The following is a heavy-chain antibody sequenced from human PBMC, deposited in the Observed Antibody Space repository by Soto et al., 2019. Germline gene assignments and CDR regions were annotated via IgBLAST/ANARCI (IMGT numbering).Heavy chain of an antibody. Sequence: GGSLRLSCAASGFTFSNYGMHWVRQATGECLEWVAVIWYDGSNKYYADSVKGRFTISRDNSKNTLYLQMNSLRAEDTAVYYCARGGDRITMVRGVIYGMDVWGQGTTVTVSS. CDR3: ARGGDRITMVRGVIYGMDV. V-gene: IGHV3-33*08. J-gene: IGHJ6*02. D-gene: IGHD3-10*01. CDR2: IWYDGSNK. CDR1: GFTFSNYG.